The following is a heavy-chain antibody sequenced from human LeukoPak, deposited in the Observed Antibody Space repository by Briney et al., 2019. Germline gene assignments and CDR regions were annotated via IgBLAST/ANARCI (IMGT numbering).Heavy chain of an antibody. J-gene: IGHJ4*02. CDR1: GFTFSSYA. V-gene: IGHV3-30*04. CDR2: ISYDGSNK. Sequence: PGGSLRLSCAASGFTFSSYAMHWVRQAPGKGLEWVAVISYDGSNKYYADSVKGRFTISRDNSKNTLYLQMNSLSAEDTAVYYCARDEALSYWGQGTLVTVSS. CDR3: ARDEALSY.